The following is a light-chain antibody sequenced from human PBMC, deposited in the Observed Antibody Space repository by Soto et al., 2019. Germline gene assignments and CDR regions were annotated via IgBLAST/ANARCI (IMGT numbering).Light chain of an antibody. Sequence: EILMTQSPATLSVSPGERATLSCRASQSVSSNLAWYQQKPGQAPSLLIYGASTRATVIPASFSGSGSGTEFTLTISSLQSEDFAVYYCQQYNNWPPRGTFGQGTKVEIK. V-gene: IGKV3-15*01. J-gene: IGKJ1*01. CDR3: QQYNNWPPRGT. CDR2: GAS. CDR1: QSVSSN.